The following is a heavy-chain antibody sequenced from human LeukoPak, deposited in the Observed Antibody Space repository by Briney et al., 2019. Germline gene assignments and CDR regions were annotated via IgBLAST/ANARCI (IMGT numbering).Heavy chain of an antibody. CDR1: GYTFTNYG. D-gene: IGHD3-22*01. V-gene: IGHV1-18*01. CDR2: ISAYNGNT. Sequence: GASVKLSCKASGYTFTNYGVSWVRQAPGQGLEWMGWISAYNGNTNYAQKFQGRVTMTTDTSTSTAYMELMSLRSDDTAVYYCATSNYYDNSVYYTYFDYWGQGTLVTVSS. J-gene: IGHJ4*02. CDR3: ATSNYYDNSVYYTYFDY.